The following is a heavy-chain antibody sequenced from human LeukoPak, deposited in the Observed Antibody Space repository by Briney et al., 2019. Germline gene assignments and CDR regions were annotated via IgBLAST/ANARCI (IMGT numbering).Heavy chain of an antibody. D-gene: IGHD3-22*01. CDR3: ARRADSSGYYYHALDI. Sequence: ASAKVSCKASGGTFSSYAISWVRQAPGQALEWMGGIIPIFGTANYAQKFQGRVTVTADESTSTAYMELSSLRSEDTAVYYCARRADSSGYYYHALDIWGQGTMVTISS. J-gene: IGHJ3*02. CDR1: GGTFSSYA. CDR2: IIPIFGTA. V-gene: IGHV1-69*13.